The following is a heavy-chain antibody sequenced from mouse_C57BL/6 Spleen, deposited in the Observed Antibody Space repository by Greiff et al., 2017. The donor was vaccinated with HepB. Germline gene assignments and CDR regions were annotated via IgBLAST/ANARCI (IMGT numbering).Heavy chain of an antibody. J-gene: IGHJ3*01. CDR2: INPNNGGT. V-gene: IGHV1-22*01. CDR1: GYTFTDYN. Sequence: EVQLQQSGPELVKPGASVKMSCKASGYTFTDYNMHWVKQSHGKSLEWIGYINPNNGGTSYNQKFKGKATLTVNKSSSTAYMELRSLTSEDSAVYDCARGGADSSSFAYWGQGTLVTVSA. D-gene: IGHD1-1*01. CDR3: ARGGADSSSFAY.